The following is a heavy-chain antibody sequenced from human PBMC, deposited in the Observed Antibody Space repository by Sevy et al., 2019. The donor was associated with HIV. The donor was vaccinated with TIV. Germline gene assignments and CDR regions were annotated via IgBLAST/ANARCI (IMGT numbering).Heavy chain of an antibody. CDR1: GFTFDDYA. D-gene: IGHD1-7*01. J-gene: IGHJ4*02. CDR3: AKDLGITGTTYPDY. Sequence: GGSLRLSCAASGFTFDDYAMHWVQQAPGKGLEWVSGISWNSGSIGYADSVKGRFTISRDNAKNSLYLQMNSLRAEDTALYYCAKDLGITGTTYPDYWGQGTLVTVSS. V-gene: IGHV3-9*01. CDR2: ISWNSGSI.